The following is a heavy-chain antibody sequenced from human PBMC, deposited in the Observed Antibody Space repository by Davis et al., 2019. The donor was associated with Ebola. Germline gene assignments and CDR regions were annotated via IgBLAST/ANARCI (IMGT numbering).Heavy chain of an antibody. J-gene: IGHJ2*01. D-gene: IGHD3-22*01. CDR1: GGSISGYY. V-gene: IGHV4-34*01. CDR3: TRAGSTYYYDSSGYYTYWYFDL. Sequence: SETLSLTCAVYGGSISGYYGSWIRQLPGKGLEWIGETNHSGSNNYNTSLKSRVTISVDTSKNQFSLKLSSVTAADTAVYYCTRAGSTYYYDSSGYYTYWYFDLWGRGTLVTVSS. CDR2: TNHSGSN.